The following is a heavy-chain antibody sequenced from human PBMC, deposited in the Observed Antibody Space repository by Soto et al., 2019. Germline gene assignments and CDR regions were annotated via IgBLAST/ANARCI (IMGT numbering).Heavy chain of an antibody. D-gene: IGHD3-22*01. CDR2: IWYDGSNK. CDR3: AREGEYYYDSSGYYSVYYFDY. Sequence: QVQLVESGGGVVQPGRSLRLSCAASGFTFSSYGMHWVRQAPGKGLEWVAVIWYDGSNKYYADSVKGRFTISRDNSKNTLYLQMNSLRAEDKAVYYWAREGEYYYDSSGYYSVYYFDYWGQGTLVTVSS. J-gene: IGHJ4*02. V-gene: IGHV3-33*01. CDR1: GFTFSSYG.